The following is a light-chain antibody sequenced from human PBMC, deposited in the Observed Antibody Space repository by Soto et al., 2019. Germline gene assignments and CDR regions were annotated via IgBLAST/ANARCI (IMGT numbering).Light chain of an antibody. J-gene: IGKJ5*01. CDR3: QQSFRTLVT. CDR2: AAS. CDR1: QSISTY. Sequence: DLQMTQSPSSLSASVGDRVTITCRASQSISTYLNWYQQKPGKAPKLLTYAASSLQSGVPSRFSGSGSGTDFTLTINNLQPDDFATYYCQQSFRTLVTFGQGTRLEIK. V-gene: IGKV1-39*01.